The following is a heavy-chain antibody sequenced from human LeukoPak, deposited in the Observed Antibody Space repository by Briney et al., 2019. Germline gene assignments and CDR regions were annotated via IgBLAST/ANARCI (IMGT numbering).Heavy chain of an antibody. CDR3: AVIEDHRRYFDWLSFSPHFDY. CDR2: IYYSGST. J-gene: IGHJ4*02. D-gene: IGHD3-9*01. V-gene: IGHV4-39*01. Sequence: PSETLSLTCTVSGGSISSSSYYWGWIRQPPGKGLEWIGSIYYSGSTYYNPSLKSRVTISVDTSKNQFSLKLSSVTAADTAVYYCAVIEDHRRYFDWLSFSPHFDYWGQGTLVTVSS. CDR1: GGSISSSSYY.